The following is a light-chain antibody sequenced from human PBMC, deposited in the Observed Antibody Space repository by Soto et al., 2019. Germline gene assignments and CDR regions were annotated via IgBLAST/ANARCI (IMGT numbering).Light chain of an antibody. Sequence: EIQMTQSSSCLTTSIGDRVTITCRASQSISSYLNWYQQKPGKAPKLMXYDASSLESGVPSRLSGSGSGTEFTLTISSLQPDDFATYYCRQNYRATPWTFGQGTKVDIK. CDR1: QSISSY. J-gene: IGKJ1*01. CDR3: RQNYRATPWT. V-gene: IGKV1-39*01. CDR2: DAS.